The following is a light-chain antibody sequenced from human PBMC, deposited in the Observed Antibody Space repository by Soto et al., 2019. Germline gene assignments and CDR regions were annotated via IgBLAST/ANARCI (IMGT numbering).Light chain of an antibody. V-gene: IGKV3-15*01. J-gene: IGKJ1*01. CDR3: QQYHYWPRT. CDR2: GAS. CDR1: QSLDIN. Sequence: EIEVTQSPATLSVSPGERATLSCRVSQSLDINIAWYQQKLGQAPRLLMYGASIRATGVPARFSGSGAGTEFTLTITSLQSEDFAVYYCQQYHYWPRTFGQGTKVEI.